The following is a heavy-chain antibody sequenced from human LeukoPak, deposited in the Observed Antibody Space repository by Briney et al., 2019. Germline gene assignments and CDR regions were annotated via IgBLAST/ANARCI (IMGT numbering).Heavy chain of an antibody. CDR1: GFTFSTYG. CDR2: ISYDGSGK. CDR3: AKDQYSSSWYYFDY. D-gene: IGHD6-13*01. J-gene: IGHJ4*02. V-gene: IGHV3-30*18. Sequence: PGGSLRLSCAASGFTFSTYGMHWVRQAPGKGLEWVAVISYDGSGKYYADSVKGRFTISRDNSKNTLYLQMNSLRAEDTAVYYCAKDQYSSSWYYFDYWGQGTLVTVSS.